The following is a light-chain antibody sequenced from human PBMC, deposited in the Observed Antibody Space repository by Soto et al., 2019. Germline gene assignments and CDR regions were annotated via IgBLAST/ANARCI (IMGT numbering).Light chain of an antibody. J-gene: IGKJ4*02. CDR2: GAS. Sequence: IVMTQSQATLSVSPGGSVTFSCKASQSVTSTLSWYQHKPGQAPRLLIHGASTRATGIPARFSGSGSGTEFTLTINRLQSEDFAVYYCQQYDRSPFTFGEGTKVEIK. CDR3: QQYDRSPFT. V-gene: IGKV3-15*01. CDR1: QSVTST.